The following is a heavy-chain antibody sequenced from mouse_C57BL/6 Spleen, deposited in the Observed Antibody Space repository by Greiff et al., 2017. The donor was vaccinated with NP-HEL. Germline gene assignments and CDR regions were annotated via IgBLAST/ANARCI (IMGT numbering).Heavy chain of an antibody. CDR1: GYTFTSYW. J-gene: IGHJ4*01. CDR2: IYPGSGST. V-gene: IGHV1-55*01. D-gene: IGHD1-1*01. Sequence: QVQLQQPGAELVKPGASVKMSCKASGYTFTSYWITWVKQRPGQGLEWIGDIYPGSGSTNYNEKFKSKATLTVDTSSSTAYMQLSSLTSEDSAVYDCARRGYYGSSYPYAMDYWGQGTSVTVSS. CDR3: ARRGYYGSSYPYAMDY.